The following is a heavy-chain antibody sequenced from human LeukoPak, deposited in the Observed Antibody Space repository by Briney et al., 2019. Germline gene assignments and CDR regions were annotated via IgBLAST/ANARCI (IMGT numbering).Heavy chain of an antibody. CDR1: GFTFYSYA. J-gene: IGHJ4*02. CDR3: AKGYSGSLYYFDY. D-gene: IGHD1-26*01. Sequence: PGGSLRLSCAASGFTFYSYAMSWVRQAPGKGLEWVSVISGSGGSTYYADSVKGRFTISRDNSKNTLYLQMNSLRAEDTAVYYCAKGYSGSLYYFDYWGQGTLVTVSS. V-gene: IGHV3-23*01. CDR2: ISGSGGST.